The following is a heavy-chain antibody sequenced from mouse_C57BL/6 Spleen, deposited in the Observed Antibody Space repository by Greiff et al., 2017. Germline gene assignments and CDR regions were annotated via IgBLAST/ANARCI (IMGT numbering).Heavy chain of an antibody. CDR1: GYNFTSYW. CDR2: IHPNSGST. CDR3: AKPLVATGAMDD. Sequence: VQLQQPGAELVKPGASVKLSCKASGYNFTSYWMHWVKQRPGQGLEWIGMIHPNSGSTNYNEKFKSKATLTVDKSSSTAYMQRSSLTSDDSAVYYCAKPLVATGAMDDWGQGTSVTVSS. J-gene: IGHJ4*01. D-gene: IGHD1-1*01. V-gene: IGHV1-64*01.